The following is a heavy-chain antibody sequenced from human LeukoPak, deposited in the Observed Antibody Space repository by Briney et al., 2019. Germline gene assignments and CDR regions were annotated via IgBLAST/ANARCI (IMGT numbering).Heavy chain of an antibody. CDR1: GFTFSSYA. V-gene: IGHV3-23*01. CDR2: ISGSGGST. Sequence: GGSLRLSCAASGFTFSSYAMSWVRQAPGKGLEWVSAISGSGGSTYYADSVKGRFTISKDNSKNTLYLQMNSLRAEDTAVYYCASDHHYDSSGLGYWGQGTLVTVSS. D-gene: IGHD3-22*01. CDR3: ASDHHYDSSGLGY. J-gene: IGHJ4*02.